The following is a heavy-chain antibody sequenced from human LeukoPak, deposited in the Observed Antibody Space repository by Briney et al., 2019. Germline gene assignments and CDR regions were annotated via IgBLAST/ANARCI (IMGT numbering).Heavy chain of an antibody. D-gene: IGHD3-10*01. Sequence: PGGSLRLSCAASGFTFSDYDMSWIRQAQGQGLEWASYISSSGSTVYYADSVKGRFTISRDNAKNSLYLQMNGLRAEDTAVYYCARELIMVRGVIGYWGQGTLVTVSS. CDR3: ARELIMVRGVIGY. V-gene: IGHV3-11*01. CDR2: ISSSGSTV. J-gene: IGHJ4*02. CDR1: GFTFSDYD.